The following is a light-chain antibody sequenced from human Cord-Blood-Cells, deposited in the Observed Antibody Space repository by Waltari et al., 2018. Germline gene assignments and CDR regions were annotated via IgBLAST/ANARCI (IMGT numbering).Light chain of an antibody. Sequence: QSALTQPASVSGSPGQSITISCTGTSSDVGSYNLVSWYQQHPGKAPKLMLYEGSKRASGVSNRFSGSKSGNTASLTISWLQAEDEAYYYCCSYAGSSTLVFGGGTKLTVL. V-gene: IGLV2-23*01. CDR2: EGS. CDR1: SSDVGSYNL. J-gene: IGLJ3*02. CDR3: CSYAGSSTLV.